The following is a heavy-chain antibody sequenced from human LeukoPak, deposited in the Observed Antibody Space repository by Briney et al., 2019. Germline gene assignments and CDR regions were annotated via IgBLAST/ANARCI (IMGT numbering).Heavy chain of an antibody. D-gene: IGHD6-19*01. CDR2: IYYSGST. Sequence: KPSETLSLTRTVSGGSISSSSYYWGWIRQPPGKGLEWIGSIYYSGSTYYNPSLKSRVTISVDTSKNQFSLKLSSVTAADTAVYYCARGPKSSGWSGASDMWGQGTTVTVSS. CDR1: GGSISSSSYY. V-gene: IGHV4-39*01. CDR3: ARGPKSSGWSGASDM. J-gene: IGHJ3*02.